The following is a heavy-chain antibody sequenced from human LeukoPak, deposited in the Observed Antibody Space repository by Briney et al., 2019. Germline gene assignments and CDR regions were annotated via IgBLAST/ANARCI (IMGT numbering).Heavy chain of an antibody. CDR1: GYTFTSYY. D-gene: IGHD5-12*01. V-gene: IGHV1-2*02. CDR3: ARARGYSGYDPLDY. Sequence: RASVKVSCKASGYTFTSYYMHWVRQAPGQGLEWMGWINPNSGGTNYAQKFQGRVTMTRDTSISTAYMELSRLRSDDTAVYYCARARGYSGYDPLDYWGQGTLVTVSS. CDR2: INPNSGGT. J-gene: IGHJ4*02.